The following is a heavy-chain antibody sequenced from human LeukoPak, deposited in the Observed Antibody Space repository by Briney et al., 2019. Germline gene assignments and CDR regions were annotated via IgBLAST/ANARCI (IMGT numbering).Heavy chain of an antibody. Sequence: GASVKVSCKASGYTFTGYYMHWVRQAPGQGLEWMGWINPNSGGTNYAQKFQGRVTVTRDTSISTAYMELSRLRSDDTAVYYCASTLGNTIFGVETTPFDYWGQGTLVTVSS. J-gene: IGHJ4*02. V-gene: IGHV1-2*02. CDR2: INPNSGGT. CDR3: ASTLGNTIFGVETTPFDY. CDR1: GYTFTGYY. D-gene: IGHD3-3*01.